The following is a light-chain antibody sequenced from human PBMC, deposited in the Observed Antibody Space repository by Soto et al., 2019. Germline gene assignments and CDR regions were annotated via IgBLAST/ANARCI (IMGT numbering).Light chain of an antibody. J-gene: IGKJ3*01. CDR2: GAS. Sequence: EIVMTQSPATLSVSPGERATLPCRASQSVSSNLAWYQQKPGQAPRLLIYGASTRATGIPARFSGSGSGTEFTLTISSLQSEDFAVYYCQHYNNWPPKFTFGPGTKVDIK. CDR3: QHYNNWPPKFT. V-gene: IGKV3-15*01. CDR1: QSVSSN.